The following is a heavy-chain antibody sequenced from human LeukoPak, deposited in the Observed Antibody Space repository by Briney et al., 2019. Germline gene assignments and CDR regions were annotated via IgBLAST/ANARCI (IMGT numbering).Heavy chain of an antibody. Sequence: GRSLRLSCAASGFTFSSYGMHWVRQAPGKGLEWVAVISYDGSNKYYADSVKGRFTISRDNSKNTLYLQMNSLRAEDTAVYYCAKASGTDQRGYYFDYWGQGTLVTVCS. CDR1: GFTFSSYG. CDR3: AKASGTDQRGYYFDY. CDR2: ISYDGSNK. V-gene: IGHV3-30*18. J-gene: IGHJ4*02. D-gene: IGHD3-10*01.